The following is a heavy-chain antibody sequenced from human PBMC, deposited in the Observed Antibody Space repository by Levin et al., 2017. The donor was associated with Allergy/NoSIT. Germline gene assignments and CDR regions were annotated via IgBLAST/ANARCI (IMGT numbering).Heavy chain of an antibody. Sequence: GASVKVSCAASGFTFSSYSMNWVRQAPGKGLEGVSSISSSSSYIYYADSVKGRFTISRDNAKNSLFLEMNSLRAEDTAVYYCARDGFGQSHADYWGQGTLVTVSS. CDR2: ISSSSSYI. V-gene: IGHV3-21*01. CDR3: ARDGFGQSHADY. CDR1: GFTFSSYS. D-gene: IGHD3-10*01. J-gene: IGHJ4*02.